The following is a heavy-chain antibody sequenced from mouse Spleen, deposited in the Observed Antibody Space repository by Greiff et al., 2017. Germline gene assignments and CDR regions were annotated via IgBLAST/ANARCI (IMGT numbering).Heavy chain of an antibody. CDR3: ARQLAYAMDY. D-gene: IGHD4-1*02. Sequence: EVKLMESGGGLVKPGGSLKLSCAASGFTFSDYGMHWVRQAPDKGLEWVAFISSGSSTIYYADTVKGRFTISRDSAKNSLFLQMTSLRSEDTAIYYCARQLAYAMDYWGQGTSVTVSS. V-gene: IGHV5-17*01. J-gene: IGHJ4*01. CDR2: ISSGSSTI. CDR1: GFTFSDYG.